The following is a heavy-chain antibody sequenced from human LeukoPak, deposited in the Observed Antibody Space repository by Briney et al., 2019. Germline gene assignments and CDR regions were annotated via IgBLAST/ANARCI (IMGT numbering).Heavy chain of an antibody. D-gene: IGHD5-12*01. V-gene: IGHV4-59*02. CDR1: GGSVSLFY. J-gene: IGHJ4*02. Sequence: SETLSLTCTVSGGSVSLFYWNWIRQSPQKGLEWICYVTNSGSINYNPSVKIRVTMSDDPSTNQFSLKLSAVTASDTAVYYCVRDRASGGHRTFDYWGQGTLVTVSS. CDR2: VTNSGSI. CDR3: VRDRASGGHRTFDY.